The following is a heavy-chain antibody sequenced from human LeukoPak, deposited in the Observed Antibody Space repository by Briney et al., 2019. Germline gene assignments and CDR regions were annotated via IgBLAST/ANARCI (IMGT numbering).Heavy chain of an antibody. CDR1: GFTFSSYG. CDR3: AKDLSSYDSSGGYYYYYGMDV. CDR2: ISYDGSNK. V-gene: IGHV3-30*18. D-gene: IGHD3-22*01. Sequence: GGSLRLSCAASGFTFSSYGMHWVRQAPGKGLEWVAVISYDGSNKYYADSVKGRFTISRDNSKNTLYLQMSSLRAEDTAVYYCAKDLSSYDSSGGYYYYYGMDVWGQGTTVTVSS. J-gene: IGHJ6*02.